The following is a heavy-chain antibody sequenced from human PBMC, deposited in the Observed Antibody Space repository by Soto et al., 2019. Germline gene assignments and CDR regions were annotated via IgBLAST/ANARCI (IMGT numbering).Heavy chain of an antibody. J-gene: IGHJ4*02. V-gene: IGHV4-34*01. CDR3: ARDKITGLFDY. D-gene: IGHD2-8*02. Sequence: SETLSLSCAVEGGSFSGYYGTWIRQPPGTGLEWIGEINHSGSTNYNPSLKSRVTISVDTSKNQFSLKLTSVTAADTAVYYCARDKITGLFDYWGQGTLVTVSS. CDR1: GGSFSGYY. CDR2: INHSGST.